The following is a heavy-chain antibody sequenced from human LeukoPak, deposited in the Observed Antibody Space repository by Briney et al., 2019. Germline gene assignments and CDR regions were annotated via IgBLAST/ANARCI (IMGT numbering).Heavy chain of an antibody. V-gene: IGHV4-39*07. CDR1: DDSISTSDYY. Sequence: SETLSLTCSVSDDSISTSDYYWGWIRQPPGKGLEWIGSIYYRGSTYYNSSLKSRVTISVDTSKNQFSLKLSSVTAADTAVYYCASEEEWLLLGWGQGTLVTVSS. J-gene: IGHJ4*02. D-gene: IGHD3-22*01. CDR3: ASEEEWLLLG. CDR2: IYYRGST.